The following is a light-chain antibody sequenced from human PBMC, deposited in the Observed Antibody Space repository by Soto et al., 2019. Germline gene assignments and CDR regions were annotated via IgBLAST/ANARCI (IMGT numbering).Light chain of an antibody. CDR1: SSDVGGHNY. Sequence: QSALTQPASVSGSPGQSITISCTGTSSDVGGHNYVSWYQQHPGKVPKLVISEVNKRPSGVSNRFSGSKSANTASLTISGLQVEDDADYYCSSYTTTYTVVFGGGTKLTVL. V-gene: IGLV2-14*01. CDR2: EVN. J-gene: IGLJ2*01. CDR3: SSYTTTYTVV.